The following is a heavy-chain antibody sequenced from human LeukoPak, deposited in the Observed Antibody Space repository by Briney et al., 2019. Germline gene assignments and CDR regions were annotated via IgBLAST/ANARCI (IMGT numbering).Heavy chain of an antibody. CDR2: ISAYNGNT. J-gene: IGHJ6*02. CDR3: ARKGRLYSRSWYGIRTALSYYGMDV. D-gene: IGHD6-13*01. V-gene: IGHV1-18*01. Sequence: ASVKVSCKASGYTFTSYGISWVRQAPGQGLEWMGWISAYNGNTNYAQKLQGRVTMTTDTSTSTAYMELRSLRSDDTAVYYCARKGRLYSRSWYGIRTALSYYGMDVWGQGTTVTVTS. CDR1: GYTFTSYG.